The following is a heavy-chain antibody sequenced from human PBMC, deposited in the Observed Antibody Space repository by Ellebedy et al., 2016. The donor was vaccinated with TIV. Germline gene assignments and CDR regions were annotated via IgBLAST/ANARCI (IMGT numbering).Heavy chain of an antibody. V-gene: IGHV3-23*01. D-gene: IGHD2-21*02. Sequence: GESLKISCAASGFTFSSYGMHWVRQAPGKGLEWVSAISGSGGSTYYADSVKGRFTISRDNSKNTLYLQMNSLRAEDTAVYYCAKDLSYCGGDCSSAWGQGTLVTVSS. CDR3: AKDLSYCGGDCSSA. CDR1: GFTFSSYG. CDR2: ISGSGGST. J-gene: IGHJ5*02.